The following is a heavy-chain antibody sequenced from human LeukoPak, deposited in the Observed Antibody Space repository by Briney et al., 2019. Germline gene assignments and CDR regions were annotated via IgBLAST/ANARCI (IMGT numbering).Heavy chain of an antibody. CDR3: ARGITFGGVIVNPFDY. Sequence: GGSLRLSCAASGFTFSSYSMNWVRQAPGKGLEWVSSISSSSSYIYYADSVKGRFTISRDNAKNSLYLQMNSLRAEDTAVYYCARGITFGGVIVNPFDYWGQGTLVTVSS. CDR2: ISSSSSYI. D-gene: IGHD3-16*02. V-gene: IGHV3-21*01. J-gene: IGHJ4*02. CDR1: GFTFSSYS.